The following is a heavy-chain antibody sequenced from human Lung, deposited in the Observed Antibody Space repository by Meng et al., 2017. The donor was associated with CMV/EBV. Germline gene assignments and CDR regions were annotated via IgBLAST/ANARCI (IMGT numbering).Heavy chain of an antibody. J-gene: IGHJ4*02. CDR1: GGSISSSNW. V-gene: IGHV4-4*02. Sequence: GQRQVSGPGLVKPSGTLSLTGAVSGGSISSSNWWSWVRQPPGKGLEWIGEIYHSGSTNYNPSLKSRVTISVDKSKNQFSLKLSSVTAADTAVYYCASFPPPGKQWLVTDYWGQGTLVTVSS. CDR3: ASFPPPGKQWLVTDY. D-gene: IGHD6-19*01. CDR2: IYHSGST.